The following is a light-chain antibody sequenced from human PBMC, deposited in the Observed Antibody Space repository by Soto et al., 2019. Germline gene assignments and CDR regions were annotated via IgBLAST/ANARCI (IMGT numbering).Light chain of an antibody. CDR1: SSDVGGYNY. J-gene: IGLJ2*01. V-gene: IGLV2-14*01. Sequence: QSALTQPASVSGSPGQSITISCTGTSSDVGGYNYVSWYQQHTGKAPKLMIYEVSNRPSGVSNRCSGSKSGNTASLTISGLQAEDEADYYCSSYTSSSTLIFGGGTKLTVL. CDR2: EVS. CDR3: SSYTSSSTLI.